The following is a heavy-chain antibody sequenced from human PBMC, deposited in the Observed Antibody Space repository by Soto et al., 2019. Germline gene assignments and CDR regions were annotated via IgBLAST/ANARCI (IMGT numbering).Heavy chain of an antibody. V-gene: IGHV3-23*01. CDR3: VKEVDSWWFDP. Sequence: EVQLSESGGGLVQPGGSLRLSCAASGFTFSNYAMSWVRQPPGKGLEWVSVISGSGGSTDYADSVKGRFTISRDNSKNMLYLQMNSLRAEDTDVYYCVKEVDSWWFDPWGQGTLVTVSS. CDR2: ISGSGGST. D-gene: IGHD5-12*01. J-gene: IGHJ5*02. CDR1: GFTFSNYA.